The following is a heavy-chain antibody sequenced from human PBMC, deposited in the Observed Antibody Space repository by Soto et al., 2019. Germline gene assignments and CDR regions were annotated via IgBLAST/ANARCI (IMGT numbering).Heavy chain of an antibody. CDR1: GGSFSGYY. Sequence: SETLSLTCAVYGGSFSGYYWSWIRQPPGKGLEWIGEINHSGSTNYNPSLKSRVTISVDTSKNQFSLKLSSVTAADTAVYYCAHGLWGSYTRVGYWGQGTLVTVSS. V-gene: IGHV4-34*01. CDR2: INHSGST. J-gene: IGHJ4*02. CDR3: AHGLWGSYTRVGY. D-gene: IGHD3-16*01.